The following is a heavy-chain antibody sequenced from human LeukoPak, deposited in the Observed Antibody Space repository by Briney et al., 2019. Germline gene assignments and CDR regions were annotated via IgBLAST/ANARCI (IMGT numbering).Heavy chain of an antibody. CDR3: STDPRLLIY. CDR1: GFTFSDYN. Sequence: PGGSLRLSCAASGFTFSDYNMRWIRQAPGKGLEWVSSISRSGSTKYYADSVKGRFTISRDNAKNSLYLQMNSLRPDDTALYYCSTDPRLLIYWGHGTLVTVSS. J-gene: IGHJ4*01. V-gene: IGHV3-11*01. CDR2: ISRSGSTK. D-gene: IGHD2-8*01.